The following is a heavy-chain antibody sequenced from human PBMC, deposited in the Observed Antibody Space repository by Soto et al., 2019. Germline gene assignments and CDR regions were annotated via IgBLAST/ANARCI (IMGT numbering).Heavy chain of an antibody. D-gene: IGHD5-18*01. V-gene: IGHV3-23*01. J-gene: IGHJ4*02. CDR1: GFTFGSYA. CDR2: TNGGGSDT. CDR3: AKLVPAYSYGGFDC. Sequence: GGSLRLSCAASGFTFGSYAMSWVRQAPGKGLEWVSTTNGGGSDTYYADSVQGRFTISRDNSKNTLYMQMNSLRADDTAVYYCAKLVPAYSYGGFDCWGLGTLVTVSS.